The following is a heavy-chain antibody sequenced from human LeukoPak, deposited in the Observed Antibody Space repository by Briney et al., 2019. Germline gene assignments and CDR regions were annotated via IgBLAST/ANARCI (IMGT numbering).Heavy chain of an antibody. CDR1: GGTFSSYA. CDR2: IIPILGIA. CDR3: ARVGLDLYGGNSDSY. V-gene: IGHV1-69*04. J-gene: IGHJ4*02. Sequence: GASVKVSCKASGGTFSSYAISWVRQAPGQGLEWMGRIIPILGIANYAQKFQGRVTITADKSTSTAYMELSSLRSEDTAVYYCARVGLDLYGGNSDSYWGQGTLVTVSS. D-gene: IGHD4-23*01.